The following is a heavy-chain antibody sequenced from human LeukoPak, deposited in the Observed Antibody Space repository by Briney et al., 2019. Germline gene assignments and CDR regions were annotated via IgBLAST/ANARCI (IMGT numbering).Heavy chain of an antibody. CDR3: AKDPPLFQHVVVTANFDY. CDR2: ISGSGGST. Sequence: PGGSLRLSCAASGFTFSSYGMHWVRQAPGKGLEWVSAISGSGGSTYYADSVKGRFTISRDNSKNTLYLQMNSLRAEDTPVYYCAKDPPLFQHVVVTANFDYWGQGTLVTVSS. D-gene: IGHD2-21*02. V-gene: IGHV3-23*01. J-gene: IGHJ4*02. CDR1: GFTFSSYG.